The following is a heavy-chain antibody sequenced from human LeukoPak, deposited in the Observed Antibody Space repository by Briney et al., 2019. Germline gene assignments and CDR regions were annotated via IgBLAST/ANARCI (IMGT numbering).Heavy chain of an antibody. CDR3: ARSRGSSWYVGPYFDY. D-gene: IGHD6-13*01. CDR2: ISSNGGST. J-gene: IGHJ4*02. Sequence: GGSLRLSCAASGFTFSSYAMHWVRQAPGKGLEYVSAISSNGGSTYYANSVKGRFTISRDNSKNTLYLQMGSLRAEDMAVYYCARSRGSSWYVGPYFDYWGQGTLVTVSS. V-gene: IGHV3-64*01. CDR1: GFTFSSYA.